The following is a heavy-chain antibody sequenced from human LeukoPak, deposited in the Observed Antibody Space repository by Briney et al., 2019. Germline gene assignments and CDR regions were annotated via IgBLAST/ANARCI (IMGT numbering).Heavy chain of an antibody. D-gene: IGHD3-9*01. CDR2: ISGGSSYT. J-gene: IGHJ4*02. V-gene: IGHV3-11*06. CDR1: GFTFSDYY. CDR3: ARDLPASYYDILTGYYSPSYFDY. Sequence: GGSLRLSCAASGFTFSDYYMTWFRQAPGKGLEWVSYISGGSSYTNFADSVKGRFTISRDNAKNSLYLQMNSLRDEDTAVYYCARDLPASYYDILTGYYSPSYFDYWGQGTLVTVSS.